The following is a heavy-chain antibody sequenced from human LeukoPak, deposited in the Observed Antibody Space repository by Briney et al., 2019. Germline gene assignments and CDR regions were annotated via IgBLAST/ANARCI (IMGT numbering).Heavy chain of an antibody. CDR3: ARVPSLYSGYDFVY. CDR1: GGTFSSYA. CDR2: IIPIFGTA. D-gene: IGHD5-12*01. V-gene: IGHV1-69*01. Sequence: SVKVSCRAFGGTFSSYAISWVRQAPGQGLEWMGGIIPIFGTANYAQKFQGRVTITADESTSTAYMELSSLRSEDTAVYYCARVPSLYSGYDFVYWGQGTLVTVSS. J-gene: IGHJ4*02.